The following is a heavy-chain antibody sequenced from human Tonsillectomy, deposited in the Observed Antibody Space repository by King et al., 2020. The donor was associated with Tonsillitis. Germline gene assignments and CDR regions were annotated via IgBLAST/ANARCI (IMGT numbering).Heavy chain of an antibody. CDR2: IRYNGKNI. CDR3: AKEGDDYNTTGYPYYFDS. J-gene: IGHJ4*02. D-gene: IGHD3-22*01. CDR1: GFIFSNYD. V-gene: IGHV3-30*02. Sequence: QLVQSGGGVVQPGGSLRLSCEASGFIFSNYDMDWVRHTPGKGLEWVAFIRYNGKNIYYGDSVKGRFTISRDNSQNTLYLQMNSRRAEEPVVYYCAKEGDDYNTTGYPYYFDSWGQGTLVTVSS.